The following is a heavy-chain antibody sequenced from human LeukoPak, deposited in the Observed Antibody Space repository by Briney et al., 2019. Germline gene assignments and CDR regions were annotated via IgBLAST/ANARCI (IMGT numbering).Heavy chain of an antibody. CDR3: AELGITMIGGV. J-gene: IGHJ6*04. D-gene: IGHD3-10*02. CDR1: GFTFSNYA. CDR2: INGRGGST. V-gene: IGHV3-23*01. Sequence: GGSLRLSCAASGFTFSNYAMSWVRQAPGKGLEWVSSINGRGGSTYYADSVKGRFTISRDSAKNSLYLQMNSLRAEDTAVYYCAELGITMIGGVWGKGTTVTISS.